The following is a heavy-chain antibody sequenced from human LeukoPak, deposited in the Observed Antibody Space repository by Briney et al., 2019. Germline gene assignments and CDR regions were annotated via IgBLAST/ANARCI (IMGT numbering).Heavy chain of an antibody. CDR3: ARLLDNDSSGDPDTFDM. J-gene: IGHJ3*02. CDR2: VSYAGRT. CDR1: GGGSINGHY. Sequence: TASETLSLTCTVSGGGSINGHYWSWIRQPPGKGLEWIGFVSYAGRTKYNPSLQSRVTISVATPENNFSLKLTSVTTADTAVYYCARLLDNDSSGDPDTFDMWGQGTVVIVSS. D-gene: IGHD3-22*01. V-gene: IGHV4-59*11.